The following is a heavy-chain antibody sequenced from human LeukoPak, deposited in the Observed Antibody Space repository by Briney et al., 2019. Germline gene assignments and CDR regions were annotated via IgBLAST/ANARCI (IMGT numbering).Heavy chain of an antibody. V-gene: IGHV4-59*12. Sequence: PSETLSLTCTVSGGSISSYYWSWIRQPPGKGLEWIGEIYHSGSTNYNPSLKSRVTISVDKSKNQFSLKLSSVTAADTAVYYCARGDGYSTLFDYWGQGTLVTVSS. CDR2: IYHSGST. CDR1: GGSISSYY. CDR3: ARGDGYSTLFDY. J-gene: IGHJ4*02. D-gene: IGHD5-24*01.